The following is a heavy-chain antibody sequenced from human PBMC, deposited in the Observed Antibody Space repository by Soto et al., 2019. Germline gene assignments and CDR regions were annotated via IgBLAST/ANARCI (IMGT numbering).Heavy chain of an antibody. J-gene: IGHJ6*03. CDR3: AKMAKAWRQVDV. CDR1: GFTFSSYS. D-gene: IGHD2-21*01. V-gene: IGHV3-23*01. Sequence: EVQLLESGGGLVQPGGSLRLSCAASGFTFSSYSMSWVRQAPGKGLEWVSGVNPSGDRTYYADSVKGRFTTSRDNAKTALYLQPDSLSTDDGAADHCAKMAKAWRQVDVWSKG. CDR2: VNPSGDRT.